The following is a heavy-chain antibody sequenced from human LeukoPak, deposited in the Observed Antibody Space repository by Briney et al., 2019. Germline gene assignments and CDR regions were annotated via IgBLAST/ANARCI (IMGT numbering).Heavy chain of an antibody. Sequence: SETLSLTCAVYGGPFSGYYWSWIRPPAGKGLEWIGEIHHSGSTNYNPSLKSRVTISVDTSKNQFSLKLSSVTAADTAVYYCARSPYCSSTSCLGSGEGISPYYYYGMDVWGQGTTVTVSS. CDR3: ARSPYCSSTSCLGSGEGISPYYYYGMDV. CDR1: GGPFSGYY. D-gene: IGHD2-2*01. CDR2: IHHSGST. V-gene: IGHV4-34*01. J-gene: IGHJ6*02.